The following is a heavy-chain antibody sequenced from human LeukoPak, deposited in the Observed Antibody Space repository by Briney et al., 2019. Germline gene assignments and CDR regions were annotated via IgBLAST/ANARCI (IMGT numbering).Heavy chain of an antibody. CDR3: ASDYAY. CDR2: IYTSGGT. V-gene: IGHV4-61*02. J-gene: IGHJ4*02. Sequence: SETLSLTCTVSGGSISSGTYYWNWIRQPAGKGLEWIGLIYTSGGTNYNPSLKSRVTISLDTSNNQFSLKLTSVTAADTAVYYCASDYAYWGKGTLVTVSS. CDR1: GGSISSGTYY. D-gene: IGHD4-17*01.